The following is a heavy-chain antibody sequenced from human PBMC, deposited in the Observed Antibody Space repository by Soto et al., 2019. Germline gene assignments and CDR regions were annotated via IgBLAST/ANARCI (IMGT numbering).Heavy chain of an antibody. Sequence: PGGSLRLSCTASGFTFSSYGMHWVRQAPGKGLEWVTIISNGGSIKYYGDSVKGRFTISRDNSKNTLFLEMNGLTAEDTAVYYCAKDRRDSSGTCSRCFGMDVWGQGTTVTVSS. J-gene: IGHJ6*02. CDR2: ISNGGSIK. CDR3: AKDRRDSSGTCSRCFGMDV. V-gene: IGHV3-30*18. CDR1: GFTFSSYG. D-gene: IGHD3-22*01.